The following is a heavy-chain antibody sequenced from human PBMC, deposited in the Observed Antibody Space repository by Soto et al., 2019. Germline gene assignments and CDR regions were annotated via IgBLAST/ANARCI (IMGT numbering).Heavy chain of an antibody. Sequence: VASVKVSCKASGYTFTSYDINWVRQAPGQGLEWMGWMNPNSGNTGYAQEFQGRVTMTRNTSISTAYMELSSLRSEDAAVYYCARMTTAAGSSDNWFDLWGQGTLVTXSS. J-gene: IGHJ5*02. V-gene: IGHV1-8*01. D-gene: IGHD6-13*01. CDR3: ARMTTAAGSSDNWFDL. CDR1: GYTFTSYD. CDR2: MNPNSGNT.